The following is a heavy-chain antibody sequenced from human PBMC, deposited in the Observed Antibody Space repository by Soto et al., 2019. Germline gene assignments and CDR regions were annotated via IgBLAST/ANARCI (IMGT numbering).Heavy chain of an antibody. V-gene: IGHV1-18*01. CDR1: GYTFTSYG. J-gene: IGHJ4*01. Sequence: ASVKVSFKASGYTFTSYGISWVRQAPGQGLEWMGWISAYNGNTNYAQKLQGRVTMTTDTYTSTAYMELRSLRSDDTAVYYCARVQNMITFGGVIVQPGLGYWG. D-gene: IGHD3-16*02. CDR3: ARVQNMITFGGVIVQPGLGY. CDR2: ISAYNGNT.